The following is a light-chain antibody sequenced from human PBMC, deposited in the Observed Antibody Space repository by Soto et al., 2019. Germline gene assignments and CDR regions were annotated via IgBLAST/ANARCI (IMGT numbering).Light chain of an antibody. V-gene: IGKV3-11*01. CDR3: QQRSNWPRAFT. CDR1: QSVSSY. CDR2: DAS. Sequence: EIVLTQSPATLSLSPGERATLSCRASQSVSSYLAWYQQKTGQAPRLLIYDASNRATGIPARFSGSGSGTDFTLTISSLEPEDFAVYYCQQRSNWPRAFTFGPGTKVDIK. J-gene: IGKJ3*01.